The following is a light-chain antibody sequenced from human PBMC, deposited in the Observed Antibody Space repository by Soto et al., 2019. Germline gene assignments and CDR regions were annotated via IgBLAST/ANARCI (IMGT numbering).Light chain of an antibody. CDR3: QQYYSYPRT. CDR2: AAS. J-gene: IGKJ1*01. Sequence: AIRMTQSPSSFSASTGDRVTITLRASQGISSYLAWYQQKPGKAPKLLIYAASTLQSGVPSRFSGSGSGTDFTLTISCLQSEDFATYYCQQYYSYPRTFGQGTKVDIK. V-gene: IGKV1-8*01. CDR1: QGISSY.